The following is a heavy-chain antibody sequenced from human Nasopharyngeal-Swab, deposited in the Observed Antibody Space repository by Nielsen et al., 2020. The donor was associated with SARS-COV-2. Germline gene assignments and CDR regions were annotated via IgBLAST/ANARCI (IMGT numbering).Heavy chain of an antibody. Sequence: GESLKISCAASGFTVSSNYMSWVRQAPGKGLEWVSVIYSGGSTYYADSVKGRFTISRDNSKNTLYLQMNSLRAEDTAVYYCAKMYYYDSSGYSFDYWGQGTLVTVSS. CDR1: GFTVSSNY. J-gene: IGHJ4*02. D-gene: IGHD3-22*01. V-gene: IGHV3-66*01. CDR3: AKMYYYDSSGYSFDY. CDR2: IYSGGST.